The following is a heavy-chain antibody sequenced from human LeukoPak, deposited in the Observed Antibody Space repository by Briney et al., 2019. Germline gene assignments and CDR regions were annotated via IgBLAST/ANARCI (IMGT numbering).Heavy chain of an antibody. J-gene: IGHJ4*02. CDR2: IYYSGST. D-gene: IGHD4-23*01. V-gene: IGHV4-30-4*08. CDR1: GGSISSGDYY. Sequence: SETLSLTCTVSGGSISSGDYYWSWIRQPPGKGLEWIGYIYYSGSTYYNPSLKSRVTISVDTSKNQFSLKLSSVTAADTAVYYCASPYYGGNQRAYEGGDYWGQGTLVTVSS. CDR3: ASPYYGGNQRAYEGGDY.